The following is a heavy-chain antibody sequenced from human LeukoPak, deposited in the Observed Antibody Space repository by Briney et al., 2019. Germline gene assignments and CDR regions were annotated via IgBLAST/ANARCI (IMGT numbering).Heavy chain of an antibody. Sequence: SSVKVSCKASGGTFSSYAISWVRRAPGQGLEWMGGIIPIFGTANYAQKFQGRVTITADESTSTAYMELSSLRSEDTAVYYCATVSSSFGPYYYGMDVWGQGTMVTVSS. CDR3: ATVSSSFGPYYYGMDV. V-gene: IGHV1-69*01. D-gene: IGHD6-13*01. CDR2: IIPIFGTA. J-gene: IGHJ6*02. CDR1: GGTFSSYA.